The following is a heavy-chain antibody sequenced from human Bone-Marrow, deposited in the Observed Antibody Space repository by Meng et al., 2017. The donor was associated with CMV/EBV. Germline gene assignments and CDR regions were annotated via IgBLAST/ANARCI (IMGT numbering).Heavy chain of an antibody. CDR2: ISSTSSYI. CDR1: GFTFSRYS. D-gene: IGHD1-26*01. CDR3: ARLVGATD. J-gene: IGHJ4*02. Sequence: EVQWVGSGGGLVKPGGSLRLSCAASGFTFSRYSMNWVRQAPGKGLEWVSSISSTSSYIYYADSVKGRFTMSRDNAKNLLYLQMSSLRAEDTAVYYCARLVGATDWGQGTLVTVSS. V-gene: IGHV3-21*06.